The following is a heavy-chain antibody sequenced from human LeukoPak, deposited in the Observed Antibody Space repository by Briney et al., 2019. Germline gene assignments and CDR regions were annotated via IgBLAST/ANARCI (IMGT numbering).Heavy chain of an antibody. CDR3: AKIGGYCSSTSCYKSYYYYYMDV. V-gene: IGHV3-43*02. CDR1: GFTFDDYA. D-gene: IGHD2-2*02. CDR2: ISGDGGST. J-gene: IGHJ6*03. Sequence: GESLKISCAASGFTFDDYAMHWVRQAPGKGLEWVSLISGDGGSTYYADSVKGRFTISRDNSKNSLYLQMNSLRTEDTALYYCAKIGGYCSSTSCYKSYYYYYMDVWGKGTTVTVSS.